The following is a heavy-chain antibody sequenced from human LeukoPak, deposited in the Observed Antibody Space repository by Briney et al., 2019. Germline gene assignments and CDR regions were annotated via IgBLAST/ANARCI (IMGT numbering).Heavy chain of an antibody. V-gene: IGHV3-9*01. J-gene: IGHJ4*02. D-gene: IGHD3-22*01. CDR1: GFTFDDYA. Sequence: GGSLRLSCAASGFTFDDYAMHWVRQAPGKGLEWVSTISWNSGYIGYADSVKGRFTISRDNAKNSLYLQMNSLRAEDTALYYCAKASMIVVVITPLDYWGQGTLVTVSS. CDR2: ISWNSGYI. CDR3: AKASMIVVVITPLDY.